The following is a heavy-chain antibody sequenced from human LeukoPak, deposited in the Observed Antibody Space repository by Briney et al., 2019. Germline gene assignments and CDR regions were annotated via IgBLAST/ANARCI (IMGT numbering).Heavy chain of an antibody. CDR2: ISGSGGST. CDR3: AKDLKYSYGPPGVY. Sequence: GGSLRLSCAASGFTFSSYAMSWVRQAPGKELEWVSGISGSGGSTYYADSVKGRFTISRDNSKNTLYLQMNSLRAEDAAVYHCAKDLKYSYGPPGVYWGQGTLVTVSS. CDR1: GFTFSSYA. V-gene: IGHV3-23*01. J-gene: IGHJ4*02. D-gene: IGHD5-18*01.